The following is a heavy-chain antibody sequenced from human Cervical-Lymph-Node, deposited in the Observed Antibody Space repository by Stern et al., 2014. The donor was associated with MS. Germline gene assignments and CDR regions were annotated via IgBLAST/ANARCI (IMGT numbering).Heavy chain of an antibody. CDR3: ARWFGDYDAYDI. V-gene: IGHV3-33*01. J-gene: IGHJ3*02. D-gene: IGHD3-10*01. CDR2: IWYDGRNK. CDR1: GFTFKGHG. Sequence: QLVESGGGVVQPGSSLRLLCAASGFTFKGHGMHWVRQAPGKGLEWVAMIWYDGRNKYFADSVKGRFTISRDDSKDTVFLQINSLRAEDTAIYYCARWFGDYDAYDIWGQGTLVTVSS.